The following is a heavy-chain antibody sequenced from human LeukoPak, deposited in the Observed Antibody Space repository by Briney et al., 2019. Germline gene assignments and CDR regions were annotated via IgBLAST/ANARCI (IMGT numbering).Heavy chain of an antibody. Sequence: GGSLRLSCAASGFTFSSYSMNWVRQAPGKGLEWVSSISSSSSYIYYADSVKGRFTISRDNAKNSLYLQMNSLRDEDTAVYYCARDIPYGDDAFDIWGQGTMVTVSS. CDR2: ISSSSSYI. CDR1: GFTFSSYS. V-gene: IGHV3-21*01. J-gene: IGHJ3*02. D-gene: IGHD2-8*01. CDR3: ARDIPYGDDAFDI.